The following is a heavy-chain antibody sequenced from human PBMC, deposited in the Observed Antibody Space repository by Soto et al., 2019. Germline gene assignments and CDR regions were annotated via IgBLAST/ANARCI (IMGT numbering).Heavy chain of an antibody. CDR1: GYTFTSYG. CDR2: ISAYNGNT. CDR3: ARAPYSNYYYYYYYMDV. D-gene: IGHD4-4*01. V-gene: IGHV1-18*01. J-gene: IGHJ6*03. Sequence: GASVKVSCKASGYTFTSYGISWVRQAPGQGLEWMGWISAYNGNTNYAQKLQGRVTMTTDTSTSTAYMELRSLRSDDTAVYYCARAPYSNYYYYYYYMDVWGQGATVTVSS.